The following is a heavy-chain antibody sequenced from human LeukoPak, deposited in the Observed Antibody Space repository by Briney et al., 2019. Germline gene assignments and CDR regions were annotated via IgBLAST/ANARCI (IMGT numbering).Heavy chain of an antibody. D-gene: IGHD3-16*01. Sequence: GGSLRLSCAASGFTFDDYAMHWVRQAPGKGLEWVSGISWNSGSIGYADSVKGRFTISRDNAKNSLYLQMNSLRAEDTALYYCAKDVWGGSSGYFDYWGQGTLVTVSS. CDR1: GFTFDDYA. V-gene: IGHV3-9*01. CDR2: ISWNSGSI. J-gene: IGHJ4*02. CDR3: AKDVWGGSSGYFDY.